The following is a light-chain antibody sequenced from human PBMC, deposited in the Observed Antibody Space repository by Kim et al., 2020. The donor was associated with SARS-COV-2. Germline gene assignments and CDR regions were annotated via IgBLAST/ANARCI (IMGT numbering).Light chain of an antibody. CDR1: SSNIGSNT. J-gene: IGLJ2*01. V-gene: IGLV1-44*01. CDR3: AAWDDSLNGVV. Sequence: ELTQPPSASGTPGQRVTISCSGSSSNIGSNTVNWYQQLPGTAPRLLIYSNNQRPSGVPDRFSGSKSGTSASLAITGLQSEDEADYYCAAWDDSLNGVVFGGGTQLTVL. CDR2: SNN.